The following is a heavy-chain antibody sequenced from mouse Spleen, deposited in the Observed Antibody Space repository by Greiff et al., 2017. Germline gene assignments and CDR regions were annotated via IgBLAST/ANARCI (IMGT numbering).Heavy chain of an antibody. CDR2: INPSTGGT. Sequence: DVHLVESGPELVKPGASVKISCKASGYSFTGYYMNWVKQSPEKSLEWIGEINPSTGGTTYNQKFKAKATLTVDKSSSTAYMQLKSLTSEDSAVYYCARPYYSNPRYAMDYWGQGTSVTVSS. D-gene: IGHD2-5*01. J-gene: IGHJ4*01. V-gene: IGHV1-42*01. CDR1: GYSFTGYY. CDR3: ARPYYSNPRYAMDY.